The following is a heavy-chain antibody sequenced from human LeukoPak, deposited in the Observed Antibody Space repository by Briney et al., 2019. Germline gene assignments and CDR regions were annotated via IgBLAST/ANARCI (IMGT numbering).Heavy chain of an antibody. D-gene: IGHD7-27*01. CDR1: GYTFTDHY. CDR2: IHPGRGNT. J-gene: IGHJ4*02. V-gene: IGHV1-2*02. CDR3: ARDHNWGPDY. Sequence: ASVKVSCQALGYTFTDHYFHWLRQAPGQGIEWMGWIHPGRGNTNIAQKFQSRVSLTRDMSISTAYMELSRLTSDDTAVYYCARDHNWGPDYWGQGTLVSVSS.